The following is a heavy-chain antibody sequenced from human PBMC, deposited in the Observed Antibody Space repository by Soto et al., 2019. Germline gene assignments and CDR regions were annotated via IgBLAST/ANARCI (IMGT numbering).Heavy chain of an antibody. Sequence: GGSLRLSCAASGFTFSNAWMSWVRQAPGKGLEWVGRIKSKTDGGTTDYAAPVKGRFTVSRDDSKNTLYLQMNSLKTEDTAVYYCTTTKYNWKYVRYYYGMDVWGQGTTVTVYS. D-gene: IGHD1-7*01. J-gene: IGHJ6*02. CDR2: IKSKTDGGTT. CDR1: GFTFSNAW. CDR3: TTTKYNWKYVRYYYGMDV. V-gene: IGHV3-15*01.